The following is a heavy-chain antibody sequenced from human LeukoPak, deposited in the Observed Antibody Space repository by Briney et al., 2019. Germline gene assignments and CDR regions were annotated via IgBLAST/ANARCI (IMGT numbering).Heavy chain of an antibody. CDR1: VFTVSSNY. Sequence: PGGTQRLPRAASVFTVSSNYMSWVRQAPAKGPECALVIYSRGSTYYADSVPGPFTTSIDNSKNTLYLQMNSLRAEDTAVYYCAREFPEYSSSWYGYFDYWGQGTLVTVSS. D-gene: IGHD6-13*01. CDR3: AREFPEYSSSWYGYFDY. CDR2: IYSRGST. V-gene: IGHV3-53*01. J-gene: IGHJ4*02.